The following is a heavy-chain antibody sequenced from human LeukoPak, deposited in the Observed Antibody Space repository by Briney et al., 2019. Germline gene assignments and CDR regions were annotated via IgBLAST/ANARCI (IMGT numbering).Heavy chain of an antibody. CDR2: ISSSSSYI. Sequence: NPGGSLRLSCAASGFTFSSYSMTWVRQAPGKGLEWVSSISSSSSYIYYADSVKGRFTISRDNAKNSLYLQMNSLRAEDTAVYYCARDHYSSSSGLFNQDYWGQGTLVTVSS. V-gene: IGHV3-21*01. CDR1: GFTFSSYS. CDR3: ARDHYSSSSGLFNQDY. D-gene: IGHD6-6*01. J-gene: IGHJ4*02.